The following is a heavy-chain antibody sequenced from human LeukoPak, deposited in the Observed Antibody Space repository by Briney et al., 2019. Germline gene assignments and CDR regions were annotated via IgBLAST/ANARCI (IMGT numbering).Heavy chain of an antibody. CDR2: ISSSSSYI. J-gene: IGHJ6*02. D-gene: IGHD3-3*01. V-gene: IGHV3-21*01. CDR1: GFTFSSYS. CDR3: ARVDTSYYDFWSAYYYYYGMDV. Sequence: GGSLRLSCAASGFTFSSYSRNWVRQAPGKGLEWVSSISSSSSYIYYADSVKGRFTISRDNAKNSLYLQMNSLRAEDTAVYYCARVDTSYYDFWSAYYYYYGMDVWGQGTTVTVSS.